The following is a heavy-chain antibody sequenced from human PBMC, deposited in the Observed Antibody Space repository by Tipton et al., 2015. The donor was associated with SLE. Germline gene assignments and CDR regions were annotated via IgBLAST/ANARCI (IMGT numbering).Heavy chain of an antibody. CDR2: IKTNTEGGTP. V-gene: IGHV3-15*01. Sequence: QLVQSGGGVVQPGRSLRLSCAASGFPFSESWMSWVRQAPGKGLEWIARIKTNTEGGTPAYSAPLQGRFTISRDDSKNTVYLQMNSLKTEDTAVYFCTGGKLPGDFDYWGQGTLVTVSS. J-gene: IGHJ4*02. CDR1: GFPFSESW. D-gene: IGHD2-15*01. CDR3: TGGKLPGDFDY.